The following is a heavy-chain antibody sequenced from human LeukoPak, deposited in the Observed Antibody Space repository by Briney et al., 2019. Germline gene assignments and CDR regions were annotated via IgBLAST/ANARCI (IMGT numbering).Heavy chain of an antibody. V-gene: IGHV3-21*01. CDR3: AKGSNDFDY. J-gene: IGHJ4*02. Sequence: PGGSLRLSCVAPGFTFRFYSMNWVRQPPGKGLEWVSSISSVSSYIYSADSVKGRFTISRDNAKNSLYLQMNSLRAEDTAVYYCAKGSNDFDYWGQGTLVTVSS. CDR2: ISSVSSYI. D-gene: IGHD4-11*01. CDR1: GFTFRFYS.